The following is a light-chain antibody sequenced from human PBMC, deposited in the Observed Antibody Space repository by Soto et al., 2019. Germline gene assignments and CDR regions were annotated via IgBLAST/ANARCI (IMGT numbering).Light chain of an antibody. Sequence: QSVLTQAPSASGTPGQRVTISCSGSSSNIGSNYVYWYQQLPGTAPKLLIYRINQRPSGVPDRFSGSKSGTSASLAISGLRSEDEADYFCAAWDDSLSGVVFGGGTKLTVL. CDR2: RIN. CDR3: AAWDDSLSGVV. J-gene: IGLJ2*01. V-gene: IGLV1-47*01. CDR1: SSNIGSNY.